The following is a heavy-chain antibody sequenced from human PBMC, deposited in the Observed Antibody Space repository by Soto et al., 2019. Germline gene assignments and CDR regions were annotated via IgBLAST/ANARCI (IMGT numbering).Heavy chain of an antibody. CDR2: ISSSSSYI. CDR1: GFTFSSYS. V-gene: IGHV3-21*01. Sequence: TGGSLRLSCAASGFTFSSYSMNWVRQAPGKGLEWVSSISSSSSYIYYADSVKGRFTISRDNAKNSLYLQMNSLRAEDTAVYYCAGGPVLRFLGPQRSYGMDVWGQGTTVTVSS. J-gene: IGHJ6*02. D-gene: IGHD3-3*01. CDR3: AGGPVLRFLGPQRSYGMDV.